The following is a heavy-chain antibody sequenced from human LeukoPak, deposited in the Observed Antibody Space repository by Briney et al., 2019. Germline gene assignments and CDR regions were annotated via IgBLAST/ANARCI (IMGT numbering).Heavy chain of an antibody. CDR3: ARIYDLLTGSYYFDY. D-gene: IGHD3-9*01. J-gene: IGHJ4*02. V-gene: IGHV3-7*03. CDR2: IKQDGSEK. Sequence: GGSLRLSCAASGFTFSSYWMSWVRQAPGKGLEWVANIKQDGSEKFYVDSVKGRFTISRDNARNSLYLQMNSLRAEDTAVYCCARIYDLLTGSYYFDYWGQGTLVTVSP. CDR1: GFTFSSYW.